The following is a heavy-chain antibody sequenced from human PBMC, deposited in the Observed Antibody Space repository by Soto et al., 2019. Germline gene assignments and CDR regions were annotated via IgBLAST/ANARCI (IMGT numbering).Heavy chain of an antibody. CDR2: ISGSGGST. D-gene: IGHD3-10*01. CDR1: GFTFSSYA. J-gene: IGHJ6*02. CDR3: AKVIWYYYGSGSYYYGMDV. V-gene: IGHV3-23*01. Sequence: EVQLLESWGGLVQPGGSLRLSCAASGFTFSSYAMSWVRQAPGKGLEWVSAISGSGGSTYYADSVKGRFTISRDNSKNTLYLQMNSLRAEDTAVYYCAKVIWYYYGSGSYYYGMDVWGQGTTVTVSS.